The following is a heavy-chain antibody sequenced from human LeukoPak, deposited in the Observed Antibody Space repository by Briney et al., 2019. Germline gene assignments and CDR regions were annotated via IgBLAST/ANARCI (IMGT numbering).Heavy chain of an antibody. CDR3: ARVFGGGSGWDFDY. J-gene: IGHJ4*02. CDR1: GFNFNNYD. V-gene: IGHV3-30*02. D-gene: IGHD6-19*01. Sequence: GGSLRLSCVASGFNFNNYDLHWVRQAPGKGLEWVAFIKFHGHETFYADSVRGRFTISRDNTKNSLYLQMNSLRAEDTAVYYCARVFGGGSGWDFDYWGQGTLVTVSS. CDR2: IKFHGHET.